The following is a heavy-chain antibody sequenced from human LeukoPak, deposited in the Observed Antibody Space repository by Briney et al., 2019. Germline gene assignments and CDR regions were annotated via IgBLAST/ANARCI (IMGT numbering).Heavy chain of an antibody. V-gene: IGHV4-30-2*01. CDR3: ARHSERWLGAFDI. D-gene: IGHD6-19*01. Sequence: PSETLSLTCAVSGGSISSGGYSWSWIRQPPGKGLEWIGYIYHSGSTYYNPSLKSRVTISVDTSKNQFSLKLSSVTAADTAVYYCARHSERWLGAFDIWGQGTMVTVSS. CDR2: IYHSGST. J-gene: IGHJ3*02. CDR1: GGSISSGGYS.